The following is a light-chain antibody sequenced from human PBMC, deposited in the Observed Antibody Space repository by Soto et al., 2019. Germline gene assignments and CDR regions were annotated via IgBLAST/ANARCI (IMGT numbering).Light chain of an antibody. V-gene: IGLV1-40*01. Sequence: QSVLTQAPSVSGAPGQRVTISCTGSSSNIGAGHDVHWYQQVPGTAPKLLIYGNNNRPSGVPDRFSASKSGTSASLTINGRQVEDEADYHCQSYDNSLTSRVFGGGTKLTVL. CDR1: SSNIGAGHD. CDR3: QSYDNSLTSRV. J-gene: IGLJ3*02. CDR2: GNN.